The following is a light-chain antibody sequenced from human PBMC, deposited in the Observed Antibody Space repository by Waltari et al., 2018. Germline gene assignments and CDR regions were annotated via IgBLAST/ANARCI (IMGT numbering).Light chain of an antibody. CDR3: SSYTSSSTPLV. V-gene: IGLV2-14*03. CDR1: SSDVGAYHY. Sequence: QSALTQPASVSGSPGQSITISCPGTSSDVGAYHYVSWYRQHPGQAPKLMIYDVTSRPSGVSNRFSGSKSGNTASLTISGLQAEDEADYYCSSYTSSSTPLVFGGGTKLTVL. CDR2: DVT. J-gene: IGLJ2*01.